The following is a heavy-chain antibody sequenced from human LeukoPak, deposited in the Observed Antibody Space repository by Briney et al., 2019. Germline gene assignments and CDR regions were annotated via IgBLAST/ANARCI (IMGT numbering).Heavy chain of an antibody. Sequence: GGSLRLSCATSGFPFSDFSMSWVRQAPGKGLEWISTTNSGGSSSDYAESVKGRFTISRDNSKNTLYLQMSSLRVEDTAMDYCAKQSYARSLGEGGPGTLVTVSS. V-gene: IGHV3-23*01. CDR2: TNSGGSSS. D-gene: IGHD2-8*01. J-gene: IGHJ4*02. CDR3: AKQSYARSLGE. CDR1: GFPFSDFS.